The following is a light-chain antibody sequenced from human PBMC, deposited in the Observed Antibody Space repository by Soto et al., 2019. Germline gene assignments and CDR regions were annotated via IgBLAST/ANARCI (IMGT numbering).Light chain of an antibody. V-gene: IGLV3-21*02. CDR1: NIGSKS. Sequence: SYELTQPPSVSVAPGQTARITCGGSNIGSKSVHWYQQKPGQAPVLVVYDDSDRPSGIPERFSGSNSGNTATLTISSVEARDEADYFCQVWDSSSDHVVFGGGTKLTVL. CDR2: DDS. CDR3: QVWDSSSDHVV. J-gene: IGLJ2*01.